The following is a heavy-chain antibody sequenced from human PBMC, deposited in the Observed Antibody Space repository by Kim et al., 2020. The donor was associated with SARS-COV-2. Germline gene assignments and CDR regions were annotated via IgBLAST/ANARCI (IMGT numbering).Heavy chain of an antibody. CDR2: INPNSGGT. D-gene: IGHD3-3*01. V-gene: IGHV1-2*02. J-gene: IGHJ5*02. Sequence: ASVKVSCKASGYTFTGYYMHWVRQAPGQGLEWMGWINPNSGGTNYAQKFQGRVTMTRDTSISTAYMELSRLRSDDTAVYYCARGPMAVDFWSGYWNWFDPWGQGTLVTVSS. CDR1: GYTFTGYY. CDR3: ARGPMAVDFWSGYWNWFDP.